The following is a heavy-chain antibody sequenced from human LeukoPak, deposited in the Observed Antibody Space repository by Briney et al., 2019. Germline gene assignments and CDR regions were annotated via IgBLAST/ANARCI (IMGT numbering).Heavy chain of an antibody. Sequence: GGSLRLSCAASGFTFSSYWMSWVRQAPGKGLEWVANIKQDGSEKYYVDSVKGRFTISRDNAKNSLYLQMSSLRAEDTAVYYCARPLYYYDSSGYRWFDPWGQGTLVTVSS. V-gene: IGHV3-7*01. CDR2: IKQDGSEK. J-gene: IGHJ5*02. CDR1: GFTFSSYW. D-gene: IGHD3-22*01. CDR3: ARPLYYYDSSGYRWFDP.